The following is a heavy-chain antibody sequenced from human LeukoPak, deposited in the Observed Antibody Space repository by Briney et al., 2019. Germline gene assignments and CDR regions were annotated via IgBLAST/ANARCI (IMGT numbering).Heavy chain of an antibody. CDR1: GYTFSNFD. CDR2: MNPHSGNT. D-gene: IGHD4-11*01. Sequence: ASVKVSCKASGYTFSNFDINWVRQATGQGLEWMGWMNPHSGNTGYSQKFQGRVTITKNSSISTAYMELSSLTSEDTAVYYCARDLMTTVTTDFDYWGQGTLVTVSS. V-gene: IGHV1-8*03. J-gene: IGHJ4*02. CDR3: ARDLMTTVTTDFDY.